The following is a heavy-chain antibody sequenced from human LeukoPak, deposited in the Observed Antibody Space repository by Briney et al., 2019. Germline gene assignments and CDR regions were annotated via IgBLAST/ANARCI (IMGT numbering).Heavy chain of an antibody. CDR2: IRSKANSYAT. D-gene: IGHD2-15*01. CDR3: TSWWLQADY. CDR1: GFTFSGSA. V-gene: IGHV3-73*01. Sequence: GGSLRLSCAASGFTFSGSAMHWVRQASGKGLEWVGRIRSKANSYATAYAASVKGRFTISRDDSKNTAYLQMNSLKTEDTAVYYRTSWWLQADYWGQGTLVTVSS. J-gene: IGHJ4*02.